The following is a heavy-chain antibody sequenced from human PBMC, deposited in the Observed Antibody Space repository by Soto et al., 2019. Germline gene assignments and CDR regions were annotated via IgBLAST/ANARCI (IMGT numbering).Heavy chain of an antibody. D-gene: IGHD2-2*01. CDR1: GGTFSSYA. V-gene: IGHV1-69*13. CDR2: IIPIFGTA. Sequence: SVKVSCKASGGTFSSYAISWVRQAPGQGPEWMGGIIPIFGTANYAQKFQGRVTITADESTSTAYMELSSLRSEDTAVYYCARVYCSSTSCLPHYYYYGMDVWGQGTTVTVSS. J-gene: IGHJ6*02. CDR3: ARVYCSSTSCLPHYYYYGMDV.